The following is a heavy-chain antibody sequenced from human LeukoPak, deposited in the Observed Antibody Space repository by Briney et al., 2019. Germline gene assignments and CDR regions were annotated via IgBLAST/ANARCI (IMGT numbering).Heavy chain of an antibody. J-gene: IGHJ4*02. D-gene: IGHD6-19*01. CDR2: MSDSGTT. Sequence: SETLSLTCTVSGGSVSSGSHFWSWIRQPPGNGPEWIAFMSDSGTTDPNPSLRSRVTISLDTSNNQFSLRLSSVTAADTAVYYCARVPVAGTGPDCWGQGTLVTVSS. CDR1: GGSVSSGSHF. CDR3: ARVPVAGTGPDC. V-gene: IGHV4-61*01.